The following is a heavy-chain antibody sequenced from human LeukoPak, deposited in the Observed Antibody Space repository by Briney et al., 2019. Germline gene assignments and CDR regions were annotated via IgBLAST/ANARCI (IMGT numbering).Heavy chain of an antibody. D-gene: IGHD3-10*01. J-gene: IGHJ6*03. CDR2: IKQDGSEK. CDR1: GFTFSSYW. Sequence: GGSLRLSCAASGFTFSSYWMSWVRQAPGKGLEWVANIKQDGSEKYYVDSVKGRFTISRDNAKNSLYLQMNSLRAEDTAVYYCARDLRYGSGSLYYYYMDVWGKGTTVTVSS. V-gene: IGHV3-7*01. CDR3: ARDLRYGSGSLYYYYMDV.